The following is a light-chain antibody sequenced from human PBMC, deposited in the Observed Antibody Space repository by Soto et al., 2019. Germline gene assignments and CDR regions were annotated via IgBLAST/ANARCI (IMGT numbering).Light chain of an antibody. J-gene: IGKJ4*01. CDR3: QRYNNWPLT. CDR2: DSS. Sequence: EIVLTQSPAALSVSPGERVTLSCSASQGIGDTLAWYQQKPGQTPRLLIYDSSTRAIGIPIRFSGSRSGTEFILTINGLQFEDFAVYYCQRYNNWPLTFGGGTKVEIK. V-gene: IGKV3-15*01. CDR1: QGIGDT.